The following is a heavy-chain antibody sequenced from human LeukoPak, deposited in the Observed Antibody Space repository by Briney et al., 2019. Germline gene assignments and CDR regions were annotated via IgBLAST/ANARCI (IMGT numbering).Heavy chain of an antibody. J-gene: IGHJ3*02. CDR3: ARGRAVAGRYAFDI. CDR1: GGSFSGYY. D-gene: IGHD6-19*01. V-gene: IGHV4-34*01. Sequence: SETLSLTCAVYGGSFSGYYWSWIRQPPGKGLEWIGEINHSGSTNYNPSLKSRVTISVDTSKNQFSLKLSSVTAADTAMYYCARGRAVAGRYAFDIWGQGTMVTVSS. CDR2: INHSGST.